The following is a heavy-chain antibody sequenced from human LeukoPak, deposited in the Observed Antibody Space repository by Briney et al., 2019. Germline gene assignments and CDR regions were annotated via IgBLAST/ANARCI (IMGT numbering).Heavy chain of an antibody. CDR3: ARKASINYYGSGSYLFDP. J-gene: IGHJ5*02. V-gene: IGHV4-34*01. CDR1: GGSFSGYY. Sequence: SETLSLTCAVYGGSFSGYYWSWIRQPPGKGLEWIGEINHSGSTNYNPSLKSRVTISVDTSKNQFSLKLSSVTAADTVVYYCARKASINYYGSGSYLFDPWGQGTLVTVSS. CDR2: INHSGST. D-gene: IGHD3-10*01.